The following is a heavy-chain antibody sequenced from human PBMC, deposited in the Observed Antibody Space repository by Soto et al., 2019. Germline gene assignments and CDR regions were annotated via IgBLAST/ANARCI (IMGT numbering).Heavy chain of an antibody. CDR2: IYSSGSA. J-gene: IGHJ4*02. Sequence: SETLSLTCTVSRASIYTYSWTWIRQPAGKGLQWIGHIYSSGSANYSPSLKSRVSMSVDSSKNQISLKLSAVTAADTAVYYCATIVGANDYWGQGALVTVSS. D-gene: IGHD1-26*01. CDR3: ATIVGANDY. CDR1: RASIYTYS. V-gene: IGHV4-4*07.